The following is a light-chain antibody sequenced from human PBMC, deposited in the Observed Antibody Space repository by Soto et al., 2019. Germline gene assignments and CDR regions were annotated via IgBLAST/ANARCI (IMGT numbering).Light chain of an antibody. V-gene: IGKV1-39*01. CDR3: QQSYSTLSIT. CDR1: ESIGRH. Sequence: DIQMTQSPSSLSASVGDRVTITCRASESIGRHLNWYQQKPGKAPKLLIYAASSLQNGVPSRFRGGGSGTDFTLTISNLHPEDSATYLGQQSYSTLSITLGQGTRLEIK. J-gene: IGKJ5*01. CDR2: AAS.